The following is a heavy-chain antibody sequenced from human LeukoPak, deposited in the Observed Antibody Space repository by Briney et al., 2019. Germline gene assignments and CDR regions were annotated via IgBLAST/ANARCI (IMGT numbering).Heavy chain of an antibody. Sequence: SVKVSCKASGGTFSSYAISWVRQAPGQGLEWMGRIIPILGIANYAQKFQGRVTITADKSASTAYMELSSLRSEDTAVYYCARAKGYGDYALDYWGQGTLVTVSS. CDR3: ARAKGYGDYALDY. CDR1: GGTFSSYA. CDR2: IIPILGIA. D-gene: IGHD4-17*01. J-gene: IGHJ4*02. V-gene: IGHV1-69*04.